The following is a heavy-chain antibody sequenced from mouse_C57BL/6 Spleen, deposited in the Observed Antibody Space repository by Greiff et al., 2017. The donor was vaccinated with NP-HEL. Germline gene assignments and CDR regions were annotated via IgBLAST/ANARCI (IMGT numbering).Heavy chain of an antibody. Sequence: QVHVKQSGAELVKPGASVKVSCKASGYTFTSYWMHWVKQRPGQGLEWIGRIHPSDSDTNYNQKFKSKATLTVDKSSSTAYMQLSSLTSEDSAVYYCANYGSSGFAYWGQGTLVTVSA. CDR2: IHPSDSDT. J-gene: IGHJ3*01. D-gene: IGHD1-1*01. CDR1: GYTFTSYW. V-gene: IGHV1-74*01. CDR3: ANYGSSGFAY.